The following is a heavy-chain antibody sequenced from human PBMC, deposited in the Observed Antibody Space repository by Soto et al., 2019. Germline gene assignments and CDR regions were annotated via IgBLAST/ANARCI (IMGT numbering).Heavy chain of an antibody. CDR3: ARGRRIRYYGMDV. CDR1: GGSFSGYY. D-gene: IGHD1-20*01. Sequence: QVQLQQWGAGLLKPSETLSLTCAVYGGSFSGYYWSWIRQPPGKGLEWIGEINHSGSTNYNPSIKRRVTISVDTSKNQFSLKLSSVTAADTAVYYCARGRRIRYYGMDVWGQGTTVTVSS. V-gene: IGHV4-34*01. CDR2: INHSGST. J-gene: IGHJ6*02.